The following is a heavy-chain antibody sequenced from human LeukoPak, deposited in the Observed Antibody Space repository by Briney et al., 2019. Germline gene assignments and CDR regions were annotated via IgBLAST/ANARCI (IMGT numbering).Heavy chain of an antibody. CDR1: GFTFSNAW. CDR3: TTEYIVGATIFDH. J-gene: IGHJ4*02. Sequence: KTGGSLRLSCAASGFTFSNAWMSWVRQAPGKGLEWVGRMKSKTDGGTTDYAAPVKGRFTISRDDSKNTLYLQMNSLKTEDTAVYYCTTEYIVGATIFDHWGQGTLVTVSS. V-gene: IGHV3-15*01. CDR2: MKSKTDGGTT. D-gene: IGHD1-26*01.